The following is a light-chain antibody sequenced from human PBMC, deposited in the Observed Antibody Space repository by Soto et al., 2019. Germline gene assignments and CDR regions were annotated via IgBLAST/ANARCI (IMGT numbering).Light chain of an antibody. CDR3: SSYATRTTLVL. Sequence: QSALTQPASVSGSPGQSITISCTGTSSDVGGYNFVSWYQQHPGKAPKLIIYAVNNRPSGVSGRFSGSKSGNTASLTISGLQPEDEADYYCSSYATRTTLVLFGGGTKLTVL. CDR2: AVN. CDR1: SSDVGGYNF. J-gene: IGLJ3*02. V-gene: IGLV2-14*01.